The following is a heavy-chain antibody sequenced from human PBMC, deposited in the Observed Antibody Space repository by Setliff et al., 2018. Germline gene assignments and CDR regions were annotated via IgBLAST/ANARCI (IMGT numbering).Heavy chain of an antibody. CDR3: AGWRVRDSGYYPRLSYMDV. D-gene: IGHD3-22*01. V-gene: IGHV4-59*08. J-gene: IGHJ6*03. CDR1: GGSIRNYY. CDR2: IYYSGNT. Sequence: SETLSLTCTVSGGSIRNYYWSWIRQPPGKGLEWIGHIYYSGNTNYNPSLKSRVTISVDTSKNQFSLQLSSVTAADTAVYYCAGWRVRDSGYYPRLSYMDVWGKGTTVTVSS.